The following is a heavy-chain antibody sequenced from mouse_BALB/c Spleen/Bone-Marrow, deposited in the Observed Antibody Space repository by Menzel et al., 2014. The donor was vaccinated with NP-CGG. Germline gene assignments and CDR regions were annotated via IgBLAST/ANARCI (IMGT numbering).Heavy chain of an antibody. Sequence: EVQLQQSGAEHVKPGASVKLSCTASGFNIKDTYMHWVKQRPEQGLEWIGRIDPANGNTKYDPKFQGKATITADTSSNTTYLQLSSLTSEDTAVYYCARRGDGYYAWFAYWGQGTLVTVSA. J-gene: IGHJ3*01. CDR3: ARRGDGYYAWFAY. D-gene: IGHD2-3*01. CDR2: IDPANGNT. CDR1: GFNIKDTY. V-gene: IGHV14-3*02.